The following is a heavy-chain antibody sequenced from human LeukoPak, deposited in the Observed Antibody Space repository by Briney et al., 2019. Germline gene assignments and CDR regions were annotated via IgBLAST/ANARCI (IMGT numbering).Heavy chain of an antibody. J-gene: IGHJ4*02. V-gene: IGHV1-18*04. D-gene: IGHD6-13*01. CDR3: ARDLGALSSSWYYLSYY. CDR1: GYNFNNNG. CDR2: INCYNGNT. Sequence: GSSVKVSCKTSGYNFNNNGISWVRQAPGQGLEWMGWINCYNGNTKYSQKIQGRVTMTKDTSTSTVYMELRSLRSDDTAVYYCARDLGALSSSWYYLSYYWGQGTLVTVSS.